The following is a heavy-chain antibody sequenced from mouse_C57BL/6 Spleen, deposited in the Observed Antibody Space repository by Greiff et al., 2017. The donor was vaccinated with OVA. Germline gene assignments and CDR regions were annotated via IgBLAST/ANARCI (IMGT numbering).Heavy chain of an antibody. CDR1: GYTFTDYY. Sequence: EVQLQQSGPELVKPGASVKISCKASGYTFTDYYMNWVKQSHGKSLEWIGDINPNNGGTSYNQKFKGKATLTVDKSSSTAYMELRSLTSEDSAVYYCARILYYDYDVGVVWFAYWGQGTLVTVSA. V-gene: IGHV1-26*01. D-gene: IGHD2-4*01. J-gene: IGHJ3*01. CDR3: ARILYYDYDVGVVWFAY. CDR2: INPNNGGT.